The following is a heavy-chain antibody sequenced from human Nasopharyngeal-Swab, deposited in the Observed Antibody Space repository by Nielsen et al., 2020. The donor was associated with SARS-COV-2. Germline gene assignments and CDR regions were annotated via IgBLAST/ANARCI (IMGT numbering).Heavy chain of an antibody. D-gene: IGHD7-27*01. V-gene: IGHV3-7*02. J-gene: IGHJ6*03. Sequence: GESLKISCAASGFTFSSYWMSWVRQAPGKGLEWVANIKQDGSEKYYVDSVKGRFTISRDNAKNSLYLQMNSLRAEDTAVYYCASTRNWGDYYYYMDVWGKGTTVTVSS. CDR2: IKQDGSEK. CDR1: GFTFSSYW. CDR3: ASTRNWGDYYYYMDV.